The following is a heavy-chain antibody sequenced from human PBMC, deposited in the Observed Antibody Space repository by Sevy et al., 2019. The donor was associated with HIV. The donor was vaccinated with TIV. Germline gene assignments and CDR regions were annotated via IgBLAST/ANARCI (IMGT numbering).Heavy chain of an antibody. D-gene: IGHD1-7*01. J-gene: IGHJ3*02. Sequence: ETLSLTCTVSGGSISSSSYYWGWIRQPPGKGLEWIGSIYYSGSTYYNPSLKSRVTISVDTSKNQFSLKLSSVTAADTAVYYCARSLLNWNYRFDAFDIWGQGTMVTVSS. CDR2: IYYSGST. CDR3: ARSLLNWNYRFDAFDI. V-gene: IGHV4-39*01. CDR1: GGSISSSSYY.